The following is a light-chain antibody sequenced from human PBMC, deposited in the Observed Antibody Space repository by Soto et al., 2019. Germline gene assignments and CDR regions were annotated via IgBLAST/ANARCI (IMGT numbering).Light chain of an antibody. J-gene: IGKJ1*01. CDR3: QQYNSYSSE. CDR2: KAS. Sequence: DIQMTLSRSTPSAYVGDRVTITCRASQSISSWLAWYQQKPGKATKLLIHKASSLESGVPSRFSGSGSGTEFTLTISSLQPDDFATYYCQQYNSYSSEFGQGTKV. V-gene: IGKV1-5*03. CDR1: QSISSW.